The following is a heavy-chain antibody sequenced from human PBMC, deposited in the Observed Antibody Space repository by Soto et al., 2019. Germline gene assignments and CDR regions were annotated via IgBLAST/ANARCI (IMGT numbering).Heavy chain of an antibody. CDR3: ARDQDYAFDI. CDR1: GFTFNNYA. J-gene: IGHJ3*02. Sequence: PGGSLRLSCAASGFTFNNYAMNWVRQAPGRGLEWVSIISPNGDSTYYADSVKGRFTISRDNSQNTVFLQMNSLRAEDTAVYYCARDQDYAFDIWGQGTMVTVSS. CDR2: ISPNGDST. V-gene: IGHV3-23*01.